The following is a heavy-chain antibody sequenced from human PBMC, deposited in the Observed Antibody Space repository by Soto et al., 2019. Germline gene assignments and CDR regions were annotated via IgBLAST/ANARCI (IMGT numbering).Heavy chain of an antibody. V-gene: IGHV3-23*01. J-gene: IGHJ4*02. CDR1: GFTFSSYA. CDR3: ARDRGYGGNYVFDF. Sequence: GGSLRLSCAASGFTFSSYAMSWVRQAPGKGLEWVSAISGSGGSTYYADSIKGRFAVSRDNSKNTVFLQMNTLRAEDTATYYCARDRGYGGNYVFDFWGLGTLVTVSS. D-gene: IGHD4-4*01. CDR2: ISGSGGST.